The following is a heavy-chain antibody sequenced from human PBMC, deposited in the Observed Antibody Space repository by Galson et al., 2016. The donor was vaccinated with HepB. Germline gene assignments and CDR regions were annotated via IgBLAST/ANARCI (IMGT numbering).Heavy chain of an antibody. J-gene: IGHJ3*01. V-gene: IGHV3-48*02. D-gene: IGHD4/OR15-4a*01. CDR2: ITINSGNK. CDR3: ARDVGVGGANRDAFDL. Sequence: SLRLSCAASTFTLSSHSMNWVRQAPGKGLEWVAYITINSGNKYYADSVRGRFTISRDNAKNSLFLQMNSLRDEDTALYYCARDVGVGGANRDAFDLWGQGTMVTVFS. CDR1: TFTLSSHS.